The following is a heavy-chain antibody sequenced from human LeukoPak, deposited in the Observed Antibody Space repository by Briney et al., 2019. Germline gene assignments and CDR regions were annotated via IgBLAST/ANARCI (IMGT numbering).Heavy chain of an antibody. J-gene: IGHJ3*01. Sequence: GASVKVSCKASGYTFTIHGISWGRQAPGQGLEWMGWISAYNGDTNYAQNFQGRVTMTTNTSTNTAYMELRSLRSDDTAVYYCARVRLGPDAFDFWGQGTMVTVSS. CDR3: ARVRLGPDAFDF. CDR1: GYTFTIHG. V-gene: IGHV1-18*01. CDR2: ISAYNGDT. D-gene: IGHD6-19*01.